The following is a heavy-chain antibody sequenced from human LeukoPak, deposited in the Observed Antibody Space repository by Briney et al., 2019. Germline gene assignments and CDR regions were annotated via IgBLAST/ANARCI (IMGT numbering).Heavy chain of an antibody. V-gene: IGHV4-61*02. J-gene: IGHJ5*02. CDR1: GGSISSGSYY. CDR3: ARAHSGSSLTPFNWFDP. D-gene: IGHD1-26*01. Sequence: SETLSLTCTVSGGSISSGSYYWSWIRQPAGKGLEWIGRIYTSGSTNYNPSLKSRVTISVDTSKNQFSLKLSSVTAADTAVYYCARAHSGSSLTPFNWFDPWGQGTLVTVSS. CDR2: IYTSGST.